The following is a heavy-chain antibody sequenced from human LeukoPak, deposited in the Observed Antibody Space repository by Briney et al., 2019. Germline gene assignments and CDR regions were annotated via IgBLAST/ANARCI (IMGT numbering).Heavy chain of an antibody. D-gene: IGHD1-26*01. CDR2: IYHSGST. Sequence: SETLSLTCAVSGGSISSSNWWSWVRQPPGQGLEWIGEIYHSGSTNYNPSLKSRVTISVDKSKNQFSLKLSSVTAADTAVYYCASFSGLGAFDIWGQGTMVTVSS. CDR3: ASFSGLGAFDI. J-gene: IGHJ3*02. CDR1: GGSISSSNW. V-gene: IGHV4-4*02.